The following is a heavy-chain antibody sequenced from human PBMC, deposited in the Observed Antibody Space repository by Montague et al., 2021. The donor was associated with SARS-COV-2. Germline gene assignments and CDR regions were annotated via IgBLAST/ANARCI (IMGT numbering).Heavy chain of an antibody. CDR1: GFTFGDYA. V-gene: IGHV3-9*01. CDR2: ISWNSGSI. D-gene: IGHD3-16*01. Sequence: SVRLSCAASGFTFGDYAMHWVRQAPGKGLEWVSGISWNSGSIGYADSVKGRFTISRDNAKNSLYLQMNSLRAEDTALYYCAKEGMGGGYFDYWGQGTLVTVSS. J-gene: IGHJ4*02. CDR3: AKEGMGGGYFDY.